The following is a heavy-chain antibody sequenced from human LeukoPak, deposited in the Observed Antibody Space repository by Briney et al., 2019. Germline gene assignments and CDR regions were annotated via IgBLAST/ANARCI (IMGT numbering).Heavy chain of an antibody. CDR2: ISSSSSTI. CDR3: ARVWSSGYTKDY. Sequence: GGSLRLSCAASGFTFSSYSIDWVRQAPGKGLEWPSYISSSSSTIYYADSVKGRFTISRGNAKNSVYLQMNSLRAEDTAVYYCARVWSSGYTKDYWGQGTLVTVSS. V-gene: IGHV3-48*04. D-gene: IGHD3-22*01. J-gene: IGHJ4*02. CDR1: GFTFSSYS.